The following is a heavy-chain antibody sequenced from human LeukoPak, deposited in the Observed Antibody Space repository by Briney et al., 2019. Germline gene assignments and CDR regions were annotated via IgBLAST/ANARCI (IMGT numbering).Heavy chain of an antibody. CDR1: GGSISSYY. J-gene: IGHJ6*03. CDR2: IYTSGST. V-gene: IGHV4-4*07. D-gene: IGHD3-10*01. CDR3: ARLGLVRGAISYYMDV. Sequence: SETLSLTCTVSGGSISSYYWSWIRQPAGKGLEWIGRIYTSGSTNYNPSLKSRVTMSVDTSKNQFSLKLSSVTAADTAVYYCARLGLVRGAISYYMDVWGKGTTVTISS.